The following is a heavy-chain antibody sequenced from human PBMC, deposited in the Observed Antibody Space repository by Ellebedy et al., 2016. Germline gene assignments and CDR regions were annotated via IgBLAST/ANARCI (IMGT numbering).Heavy chain of an antibody. Sequence: SETLSLTCTVSGGSISSYYWSWIRQPPGKGLEWIGYIYYSGSTNYNPSLKSRVTISVDTSKNQFSLDLSSVTAADTATYYCARDLGRYGMDVWGQGTTVTVSS. CDR1: GGSISSYY. CDR2: IYYSGST. CDR3: ARDLGRYGMDV. J-gene: IGHJ6*02. V-gene: IGHV4-59*01.